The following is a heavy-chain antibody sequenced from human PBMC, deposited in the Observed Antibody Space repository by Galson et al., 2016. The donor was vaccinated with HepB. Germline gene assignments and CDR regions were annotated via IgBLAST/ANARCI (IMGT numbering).Heavy chain of an antibody. CDR2: IYFSDNT. CDR3: ARHSGPLNFGVAPLPFDP. CDR1: SGSINTTTYY. Sequence: ETLSLTCTVSSGSINTTTYYWAWIRQPPGMALEWIGGIYFSDNTYHNPSLKSPVSISIDTSKNQFSLNLTSVTAADTAVYHCARHSGPLNFGVAPLPFDPWGQGTLVTVSS. J-gene: IGHJ5*02. V-gene: IGHV4-39*01. D-gene: IGHD3-3*01.